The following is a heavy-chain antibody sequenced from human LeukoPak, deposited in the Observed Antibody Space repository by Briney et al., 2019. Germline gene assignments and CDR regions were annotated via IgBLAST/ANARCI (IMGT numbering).Heavy chain of an antibody. J-gene: IGHJ4*02. Sequence: GGSLRLSCAASGFTFSAYWMSWDRQTPGKGLEWVANIKEDGSEKYYVDYVKGRFIISRDNAKNSLYVQMNSLRAEDTAVYYCARLPLTARRHFDFWGQGTQVTVSS. CDR2: IKEDGSEK. CDR3: ARLPLTARRHFDF. V-gene: IGHV3-7*05. D-gene: IGHD5-18*01. CDR1: GFTFSAYW.